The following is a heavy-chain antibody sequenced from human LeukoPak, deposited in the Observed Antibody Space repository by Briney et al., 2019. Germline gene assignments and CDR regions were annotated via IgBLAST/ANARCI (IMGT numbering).Heavy chain of an antibody. J-gene: IGHJ3*02. Sequence: ASVKVSCKASGYTFTSYGISWVRQAPGQGLEWMGWISAYNGNTNYAQKLQGRVTMTTDTSTSTVYMELSSLRSEDTAVYYCARDYRDGYIHAFDIWGQGTMVTVSS. D-gene: IGHD5-24*01. CDR3: ARDYRDGYIHAFDI. CDR2: ISAYNGNT. V-gene: IGHV1-18*01. CDR1: GYTFTSYG.